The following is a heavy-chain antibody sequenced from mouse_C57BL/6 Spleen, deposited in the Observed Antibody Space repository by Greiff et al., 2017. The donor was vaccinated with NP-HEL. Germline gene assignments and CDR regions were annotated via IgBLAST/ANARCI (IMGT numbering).Heavy chain of an antibody. CDR1: GFTFSSYG. J-gene: IGHJ2*01. Sequence: VQLKESGGDLVKPGGSLKLSCAASGFTFSSYGMSWVRQTPDKRLEWVATISSGGSYTYYPDSVKGRFTISRDNAKNTLYLQMSSLKSEDTAMDYCARHGEPYYFDYWGQGTTLTVAS. V-gene: IGHV5-6*01. CDR2: ISSGGSYT. CDR3: ARHGEPYYFDY.